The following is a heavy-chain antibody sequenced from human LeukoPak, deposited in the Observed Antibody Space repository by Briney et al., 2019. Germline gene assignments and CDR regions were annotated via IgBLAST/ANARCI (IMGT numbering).Heavy chain of an antibody. CDR2: IYPGDSDL. V-gene: IGHV5-51*01. CDR3: ARRVRIAAADWFDP. Sequence: GESLKISCKGSGYRFANYWIGWVRQMPGKGLEWMGIIYPGDSDLRYSPSFQGQVTISADKSISTAYLQWSSLKASDTAMYYCARRVRIAAADWFDPWGQGTLVTVSS. J-gene: IGHJ5*02. D-gene: IGHD6-13*01. CDR1: GYRFANYW.